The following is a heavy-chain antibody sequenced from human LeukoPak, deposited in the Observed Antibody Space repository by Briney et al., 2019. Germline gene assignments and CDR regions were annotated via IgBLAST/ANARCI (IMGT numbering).Heavy chain of an antibody. J-gene: IGHJ3*02. V-gene: IGHV3-11*04. CDR1: GFTFSDYY. Sequence: GGSLRLSWAASGFTFSDYYMSWIRQAPGKGLEWVSYISSSGSTIYYADSVKGRFTISRDNAKNSLYLQMNSLRAEDTAVYYCARGHYYDSSGYSRTAADAFDIWGQGTMVTVSS. CDR2: ISSSGSTI. CDR3: ARGHYYDSSGYSRTAADAFDI. D-gene: IGHD3-22*01.